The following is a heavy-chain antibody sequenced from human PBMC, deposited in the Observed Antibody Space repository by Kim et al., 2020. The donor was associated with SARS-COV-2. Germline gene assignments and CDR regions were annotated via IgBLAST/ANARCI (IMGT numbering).Heavy chain of an antibody. J-gene: IGHJ5*02. CDR2: INPSGGST. Sequence: ASVKVSCKASGYTFTSSHIQWVRQAPGQGLEWMGVINPSGGSTTYAQKLQGRVIMTRDTSRGTVYMELSSLRSEDTALYYCARGTWGGGGWGYGSGQYNRFDPWGQGTLVTVSS. V-gene: IGHV1-46*03. D-gene: IGHD3-10*01. CDR1: GYTFTSSH. CDR3: ARGTWGGGGWGYGSGQYNRFDP.